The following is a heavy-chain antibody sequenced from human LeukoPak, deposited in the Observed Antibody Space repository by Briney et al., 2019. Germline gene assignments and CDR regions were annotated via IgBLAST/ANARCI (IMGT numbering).Heavy chain of an antibody. V-gene: IGHV3-53*04. Sequence: PGGSLRLSCAASGFNVSSNYMSWVRQAPGKGLEWVSVLYGAGSTYYADSVKGRFTISRHDSQNTLFLQMNSLRAEDTAVFYCARDSGSGGAGSFPFWGQGTLVTVSS. CDR1: GFNVSSNY. D-gene: IGHD3-10*01. CDR3: ARDSGSGGAGSFPF. CDR2: LYGAGST. J-gene: IGHJ4*02.